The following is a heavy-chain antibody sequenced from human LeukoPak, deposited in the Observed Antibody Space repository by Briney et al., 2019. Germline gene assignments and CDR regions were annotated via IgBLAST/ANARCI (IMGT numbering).Heavy chain of an antibody. CDR2: IYYSGST. V-gene: IGHV4-39*07. CDR3: ARVILTGHAPDAFDI. J-gene: IGHJ3*02. CDR1: GGSISTSRYY. Sequence: MPSETLSLTCTVSGGSISTSRYYWGWIRQPPGKGLEWSGNIYYSGSTYYNPSLKSRVTISVDTSKNQFSLKLTSVTAADTAVYYCARVILTGHAPDAFDIWGQGTMVTVSS. D-gene: IGHD3-9*01.